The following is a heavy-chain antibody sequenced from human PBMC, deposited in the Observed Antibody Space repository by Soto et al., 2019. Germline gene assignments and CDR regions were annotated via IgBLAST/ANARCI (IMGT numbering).Heavy chain of an antibody. CDR2: NSTNDEGT. Sequence: GSLRLSCVGSGFHLRCYEMDWVRQAPGEGVEGVSKNSTNDEGTANADPMKGRVSVTSANAKTSIFLEMNSMIVDDTAVYYCARETLRDAIDIWGQGTMVTVSS. J-gene: IGHJ3*02. CDR3: ARETLRDAIDI. CDR1: GFHLRCYE. V-gene: IGHV3-48*03.